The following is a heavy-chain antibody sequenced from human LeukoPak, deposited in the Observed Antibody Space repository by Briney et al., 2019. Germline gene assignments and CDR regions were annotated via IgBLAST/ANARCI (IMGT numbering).Heavy chain of an antibody. CDR2: INPNSGGT. Sequence: ASVKVSCKASGDTFTGYYMHWVRQAPGQGLEWMGRINPNSGGTNYAQKFQGRVTMTRDTSISTAYTELSRLRSDDTAVYYCARGWGGEDWFDPWGQGTLVTVSS. D-gene: IGHD3-16*01. J-gene: IGHJ5*02. CDR1: GDTFTGYY. V-gene: IGHV1-2*06. CDR3: ARGWGGEDWFDP.